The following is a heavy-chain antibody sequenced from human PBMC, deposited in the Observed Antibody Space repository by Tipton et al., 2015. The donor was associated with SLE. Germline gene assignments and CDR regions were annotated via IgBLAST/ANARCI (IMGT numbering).Heavy chain of an antibody. CDR2: ISWNSEKI. CDR3: AKRIRFLEWFRFDS. D-gene: IGHD3-3*01. Sequence: SLRLSCAASGFTFDDYAMHWVRQAPGKGLEWVSGISWNSEKIAYADSVKGRFTISRDNAKNSLFLQMNSLRAEDTAFYYCAKRIRFLEWFRFDSWGQGTLVTVSS. V-gene: IGHV3-9*01. CDR1: GFTFDDYA. J-gene: IGHJ4*02.